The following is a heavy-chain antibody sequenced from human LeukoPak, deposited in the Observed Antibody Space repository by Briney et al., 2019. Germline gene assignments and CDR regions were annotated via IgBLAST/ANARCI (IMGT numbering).Heavy chain of an antibody. Sequence: SQTLSLTCTVYGGSISSGDYYWSWIRQPPGKGLEGIGYIYYSGSTYYNSSPKNRVTISVDTSKNQFSLKLSSVTAADTAVYYCAREGRFWSGYGLDYWGQGTLVTVSS. CDR3: AREGRFWSGYGLDY. CDR1: GGSISSGDYY. J-gene: IGHJ4*02. D-gene: IGHD3-3*01. CDR2: IYYSGST. V-gene: IGHV4-30-4*08.